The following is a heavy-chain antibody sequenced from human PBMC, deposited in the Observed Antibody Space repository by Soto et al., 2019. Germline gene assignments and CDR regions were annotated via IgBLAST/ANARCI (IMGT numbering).Heavy chain of an antibody. CDR2: IYYSGST. V-gene: IGHV4-31*03. D-gene: IGHD5-18*01. CDR1: GGSISSGGYY. Sequence: PSETLSLTCTVSGGSISSGGYYWSWIRQHPGKGLEWIGYIYYSGSTYYNPSLKSRVTISVDTSKNQFSLKLSSVTAADTAVYYCARANEDTAMVPDYWGQGTLVTVSS. CDR3: ARANEDTAMVPDY. J-gene: IGHJ4*02.